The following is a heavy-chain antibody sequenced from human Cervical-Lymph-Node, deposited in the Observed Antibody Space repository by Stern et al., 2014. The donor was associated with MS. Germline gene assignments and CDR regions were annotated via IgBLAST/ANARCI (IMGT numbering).Heavy chain of an antibody. Sequence: VQLVESGGGVVQPGRSLRLSCAASGFSFSRYAMNWVRQAPGMGLEWVALLGYDVINPYYAYSVTGRFTISRDNCKNTLYLQMTSLRAEDTAVYYCARAYSSSHYYFDYWGQGTLVTVSS. J-gene: IGHJ4*02. D-gene: IGHD6-13*01. CDR1: GFSFSRYA. CDR2: LGYDVINP. V-gene: IGHV3-33*01. CDR3: ARAYSSSHYYFDY.